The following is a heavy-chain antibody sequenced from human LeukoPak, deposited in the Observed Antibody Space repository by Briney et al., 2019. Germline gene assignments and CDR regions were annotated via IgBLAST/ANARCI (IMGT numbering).Heavy chain of an antibody. CDR1: GGSFSGYY. Sequence: SEALSLTCAVYGGSFSGYYWSWIRQPPGKGLEWIGEINHSGSTNYNPSLKSRVTISVDTSKNQFSLKLSSVTAADTAVYYCATLRRYYGMDVWGQGTLVTVSS. CDR2: INHSGST. CDR3: ATLRRYYGMDV. J-gene: IGHJ6*02. V-gene: IGHV4-34*01.